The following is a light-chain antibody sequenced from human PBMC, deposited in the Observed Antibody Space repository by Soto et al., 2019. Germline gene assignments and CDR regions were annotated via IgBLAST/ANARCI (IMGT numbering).Light chain of an antibody. CDR1: SNDIGGHKY. V-gene: IGLV2-11*01. Sequence: QYALTQPRSVSESPGQSVTISCSGTSNDIGGHKYVSWYQQHPGKAPKLMIYDVSKRPSGVPDRFSGSKSGSTASLTISGLQAEDEADYYCCSYAGSFTWVFGGGTKLTVL. CDR2: DVS. J-gene: IGLJ3*02. CDR3: CSYAGSFTWV.